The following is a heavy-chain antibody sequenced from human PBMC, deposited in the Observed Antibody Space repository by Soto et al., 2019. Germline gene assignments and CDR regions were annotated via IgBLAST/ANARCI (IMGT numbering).Heavy chain of an antibody. J-gene: IGHJ6*02. Sequence: EVQLVESGGGLVLPGGSLRLSCAASGFTFSRYWMHWVRQAPGKGLVWVSRISSYGSDTHYADSVKGRFTISRDNAKNTLYLQMTSLTADDTAVYYCASNYAYAEGYYWYGIDVWGQGTTVTVSS. CDR2: ISSYGSDT. V-gene: IGHV3-74*01. CDR3: ASNYAYAEGYYWYGIDV. CDR1: GFTFSRYW. D-gene: IGHD3-16*01.